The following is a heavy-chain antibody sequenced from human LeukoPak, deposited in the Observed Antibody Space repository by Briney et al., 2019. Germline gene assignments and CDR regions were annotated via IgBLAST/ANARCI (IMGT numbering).Heavy chain of an antibody. J-gene: IGHJ4*02. V-gene: IGHV3-11*01. CDR3: ASGHVEMATIGDYFDY. Sequence: GGSLRLSCAASGFTFSDYYMSWIRQAPGKGLEWVSYISSSGSTIYYADSVKGRFTISRDNSKNTLYLQMNSLRAEDTAVYYCASGHVEMATIGDYFDYWGQGTLVTVSS. CDR1: GFTFSDYY. D-gene: IGHD5-24*01. CDR2: ISSSGSTI.